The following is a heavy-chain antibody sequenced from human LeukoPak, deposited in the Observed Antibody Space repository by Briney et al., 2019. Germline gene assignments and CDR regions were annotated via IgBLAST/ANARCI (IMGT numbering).Heavy chain of an antibody. V-gene: IGHV3-7*01. Sequence: PGGSLRLSCAASGFTFSVSWMSWVRQAPGKGLEWVANIKYDGNEKYYVDSVKGRFTISRDNAKNSLYLQMNSLRAEDTAVYYCAGGASGSYRSWFDPWGQGTLVTVSS. CDR3: AGGASGSYRSWFDP. J-gene: IGHJ5*02. CDR2: IKYDGNEK. CDR1: GFTFSVSW. D-gene: IGHD1-26*01.